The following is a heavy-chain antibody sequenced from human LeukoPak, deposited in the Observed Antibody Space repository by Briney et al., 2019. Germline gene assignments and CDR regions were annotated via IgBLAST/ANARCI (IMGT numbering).Heavy chain of an antibody. J-gene: IGHJ4*02. V-gene: IGHV3-7*01. Sequence: GGSLRLSCVASGFTFSSYWMTWVRQAPGKGLEWVANIKTDGSQIYYVDSVKGRFTISRDNSKNTLYLQMNSLRAEDTAVYYCAKDHSPYYYGSGSYYTGYDYWGQGTLVTVSS. CDR2: IKTDGSQI. D-gene: IGHD3-10*01. CDR3: AKDHSPYYYGSGSYYTGYDY. CDR1: GFTFSSYW.